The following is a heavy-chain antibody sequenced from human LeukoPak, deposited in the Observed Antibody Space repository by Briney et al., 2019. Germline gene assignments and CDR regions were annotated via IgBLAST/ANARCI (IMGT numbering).Heavy chain of an antibody. Sequence: PSETLSLTCTVSGDSISSSSSYWGWIRQPPGKGLEWIGSRYYRGSTYYNPSLKSRVTISEDTSKNQLSLKLSSVTAADTAVYYCGRQENRIAAASAGYSGQGVLVTVSS. CDR3: GRQENRIAAASAGY. V-gene: IGHV4-39*01. D-gene: IGHD6-13*01. J-gene: IGHJ4*02. CDR1: GDSISSSSSY. CDR2: RYYRGST.